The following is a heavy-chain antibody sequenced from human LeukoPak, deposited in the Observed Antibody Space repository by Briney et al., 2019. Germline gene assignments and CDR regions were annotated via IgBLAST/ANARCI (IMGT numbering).Heavy chain of an antibody. Sequence: GESLKISCKGFGYSFTSYWIAWVRHMPGKGLEWMGIIYPGDSDTRYSPSFQGQVTISGDKSISTVYLQWSSLKASDTAMYYCARVDLYCSSTSCYSFDYWGQGTLATVSS. CDR2: IYPGDSDT. CDR3: ARVDLYCSSTSCYSFDY. CDR1: GYSFTSYW. D-gene: IGHD2-2*01. V-gene: IGHV5-51*01. J-gene: IGHJ4*02.